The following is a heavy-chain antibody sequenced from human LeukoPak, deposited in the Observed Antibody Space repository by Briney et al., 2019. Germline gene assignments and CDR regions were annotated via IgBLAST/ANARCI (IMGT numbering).Heavy chain of an antibody. Sequence: GGSLRLSCAASGFTFNNYGMHWVRQAPGKGLEWVSVIYSGGSTYYADSVKGRFTISRDNSKNTLYLQMNSLRAEDTAVYYCGVSSSWYYFDYWGQGTLVTVSS. D-gene: IGHD6-13*01. CDR2: IYSGGST. J-gene: IGHJ4*02. V-gene: IGHV3-NL1*01. CDR1: GFTFNNYG. CDR3: GVSSSWYYFDY.